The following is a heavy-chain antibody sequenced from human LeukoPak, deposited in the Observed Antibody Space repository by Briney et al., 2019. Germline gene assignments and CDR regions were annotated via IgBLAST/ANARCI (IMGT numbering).Heavy chain of an antibody. CDR2: ISSGNTI. CDR1: GFTFSDNH. D-gene: IGHD6-19*01. J-gene: IGHJ3*02. V-gene: IGHV3-11*04. Sequence: PGGSLRLSCAASGFTFSDNHMSWIRQAPGKGLEWVSYISSGNTIYYADSVKGRFTISRDNAKNSLYLQMNSLRPEDTAVYYCARDRRDSSGKFPNDAFDIWGQGTMVTVSS. CDR3: ARDRRDSSGKFPNDAFDI.